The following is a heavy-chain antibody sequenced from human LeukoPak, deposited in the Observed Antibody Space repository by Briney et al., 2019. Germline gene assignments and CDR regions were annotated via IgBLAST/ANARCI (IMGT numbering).Heavy chain of an antibody. D-gene: IGHD3-22*01. CDR3: AKGLISTWDSRGYNY. CDR2: ISNSGSTI. V-gene: IGHV3-23*01. Sequence: GGSLRLSCAASDFSFITYAMSWVRQAPGKGLEWVSYISNSGSTIYYADSVKGRFTISRDNSKNTLYLQMNSLRAEDTAVYYCAKGLISTWDSRGYNYWGQGTLVTVSS. CDR1: DFSFITYA. J-gene: IGHJ4*02.